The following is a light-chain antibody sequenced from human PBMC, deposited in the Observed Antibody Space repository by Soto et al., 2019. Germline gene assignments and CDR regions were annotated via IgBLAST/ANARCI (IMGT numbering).Light chain of an antibody. Sequence: QLVLTQSPSASASLGASVKLTCTLRSGHSSYAIAWHQQQPEKGPRYLMKLNSDGSHNKGDGIPDRFSGSSSGAERYLTISSLQSEDEADYYCQTWGNGIGVFGGGTKLTVL. CDR1: SGHSSYA. V-gene: IGLV4-69*01. CDR3: QTWGNGIGV. CDR2: LNSDGSH. J-gene: IGLJ2*01.